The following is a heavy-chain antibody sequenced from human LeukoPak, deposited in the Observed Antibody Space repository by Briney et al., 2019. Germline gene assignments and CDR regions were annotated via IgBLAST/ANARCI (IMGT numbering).Heavy chain of an antibody. Sequence: SETLSLTCTVSGYSISSGYYSGWIRQPPGKGLEWIGSISHSGTTYYNPSLKSRVTISLDTSKNQFSLKLSSVTAADTAVYYCARHASVSGNWPRPLDYWGQGSLVTVSS. CDR2: ISHSGTT. D-gene: IGHD3-3*01. J-gene: IGHJ4*02. CDR3: ARHASVSGNWPRPLDY. V-gene: IGHV4-38-2*02. CDR1: GYSISSGYY.